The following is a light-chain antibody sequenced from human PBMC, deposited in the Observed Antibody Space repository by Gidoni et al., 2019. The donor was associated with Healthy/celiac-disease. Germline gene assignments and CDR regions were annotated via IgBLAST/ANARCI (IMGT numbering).Light chain of an antibody. Sequence: EIVLTQSPATPSLSPGERATLSCRASQSVSSYLAWYQQKPGQAPRLLIYEASNRATGIPARFSGSGSGTGFTLTISGLEPEGFAVYYCQQRSNWLALTFGGGTKVEIK. J-gene: IGKJ4*01. V-gene: IGKV3-11*01. CDR1: QSVSSY. CDR3: QQRSNWLALT. CDR2: EAS.